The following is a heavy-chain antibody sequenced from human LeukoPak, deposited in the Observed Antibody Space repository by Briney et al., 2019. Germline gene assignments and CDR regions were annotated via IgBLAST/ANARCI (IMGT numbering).Heavy chain of an antibody. Sequence: SSETLSLTCTISGGSISSGDYYWSWIRQPPGKRLEWIGYIYYSGSTYYNPSLKSRVTISVDTSKNQFSLKLSSVTAADTAVYYCARGPDTAMVHFDYWGQGTLVTLSS. CDR2: IYYSGST. CDR3: ARGPDTAMVHFDY. V-gene: IGHV4-30-4*08. CDR1: GGSISSGDYY. J-gene: IGHJ4*02. D-gene: IGHD5-18*01.